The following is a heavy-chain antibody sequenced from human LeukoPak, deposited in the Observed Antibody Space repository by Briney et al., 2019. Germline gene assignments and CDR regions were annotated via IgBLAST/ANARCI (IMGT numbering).Heavy chain of an antibody. CDR1: GYTFTGYY. CDR3: ARDLLLWFGELQYYFDY. Sequence: ASVKVSCKASGYTFTGYYMHWVRQAPGQGLEWMGWINPNSGGTNYAQKFQGWVTMTRDTSISTAYMELSRLRSDDTAVYYCARDLLLWFGELQYYFDYWGQGTLVTVSS. V-gene: IGHV1-2*04. J-gene: IGHJ4*02. D-gene: IGHD3-10*01. CDR2: INPNSGGT.